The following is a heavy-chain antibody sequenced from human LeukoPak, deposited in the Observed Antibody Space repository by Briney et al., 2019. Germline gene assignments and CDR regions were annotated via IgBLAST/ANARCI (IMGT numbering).Heavy chain of an antibody. CDR1: GYIFANYY. J-gene: IGHJ6*03. CDR3: ARGGVPAASNYYYYMDV. D-gene: IGHD2-2*01. CDR2: INPSGGTT. V-gene: IGHV1-46*01. Sequence: GASVKVSCKASGYIFANYYIHWVRQAPGQGPEWMGMINPSGGTTDYTQKFQGRVTMTRDTSTSTVYMELSSLRSEDTAVYYCARGGVPAASNYYYYMDVWGKGTTVTVSS.